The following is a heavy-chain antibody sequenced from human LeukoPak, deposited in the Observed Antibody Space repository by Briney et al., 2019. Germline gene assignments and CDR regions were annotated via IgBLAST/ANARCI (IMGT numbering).Heavy chain of an antibody. J-gene: IGHJ6*03. CDR1: GGSFSGYY. Sequence: PSETLSLTCAVYGGSFSGYYWSWIRQPPGKGLEWIGEINHSGSTNYNPSLKSRVTISVDTSKNQFSLKLSSVTAADTAVYYCARDAAVQQLGYYYYYMDVWGKGTTVTVSS. CDR2: INHSGST. CDR3: ARDAAVQQLGYYYYYMDV. V-gene: IGHV4-34*01. D-gene: IGHD6-13*01.